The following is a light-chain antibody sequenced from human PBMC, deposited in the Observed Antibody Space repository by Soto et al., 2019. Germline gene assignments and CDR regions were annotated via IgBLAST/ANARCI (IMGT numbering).Light chain of an antibody. J-gene: IGLJ2*01. CDR3: SSYTSRSTLV. CDR2: DVS. CDR1: SSDVGGYNY. V-gene: IGLV2-14*01. Sequence: QSALTQPASVSGSPGQSITISCTGNSSDVGGYNYVSWYQQHPGKAPKLMIYDVSNRPSGVSNRFSGSRSGNTASLTISGLQAEDEADYYCSSYTSRSTLVFGGGTQLTVL.